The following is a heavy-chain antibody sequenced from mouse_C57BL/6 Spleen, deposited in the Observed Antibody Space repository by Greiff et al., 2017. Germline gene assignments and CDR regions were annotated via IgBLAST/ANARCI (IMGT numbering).Heavy chain of an antibody. Sequence: EVQLVESGGGLVKPGGSLKLSCAASGFTFSSYAMSWVRQTPEKRLEWVATISDGGSYTYYPDNVKGRFTISRDNAKNNLDLQMSHLKSEDTAMYYCAREDDYDDYFDYWGQGTTLTVSS. CDR3: AREDDYDDYFDY. J-gene: IGHJ2*01. V-gene: IGHV5-4*01. CDR2: ISDGGSYT. D-gene: IGHD2-4*01. CDR1: GFTFSSYA.